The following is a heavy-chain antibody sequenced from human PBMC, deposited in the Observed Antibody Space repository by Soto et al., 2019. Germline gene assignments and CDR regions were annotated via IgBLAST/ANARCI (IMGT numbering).Heavy chain of an antibody. CDR1: GFTFSSYA. Sequence: GGSLRLSCAASGFTFSSYAMSWVRQAPGKGLEWVSAISGSGGSTYYADSVKGRFNISRDNSKNTLYLQMNSLRAEDTAVYYCAKGETYYDILTGHFDYWGQGTLVTVSS. D-gene: IGHD3-9*01. CDR3: AKGETYYDILTGHFDY. V-gene: IGHV3-23*01. CDR2: ISGSGGST. J-gene: IGHJ4*02.